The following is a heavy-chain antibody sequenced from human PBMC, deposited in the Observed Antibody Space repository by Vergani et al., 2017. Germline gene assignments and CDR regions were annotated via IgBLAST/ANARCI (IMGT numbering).Heavy chain of an antibody. V-gene: IGHV3-30*18. D-gene: IGHD1-14*01. CDR1: GFRFSDYR. CDR3: AKFPLNITKPDRGDF. Sequence: HVQMVESGGGVVQPARSLRLSCAVSGFRFSDYRMHWVRQAPGGGLEWVALISYDGDTTYYEDSVKGRFTISRDNSKNTLFLQMHSLRVEDTALYYYAKFPLNITKPDRGDFWGQGSLVTVSS. J-gene: IGHJ4*02. CDR2: ISYDGDTT.